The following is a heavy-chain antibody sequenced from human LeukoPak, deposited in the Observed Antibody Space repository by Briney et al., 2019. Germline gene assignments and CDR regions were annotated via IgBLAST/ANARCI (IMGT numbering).Heavy chain of an antibody. CDR1: GGSISSSSYY. CDR2: IYYSGST. CDR3: ARGAFFLSYLDY. J-gene: IGHJ4*02. V-gene: IGHV4-39*07. Sequence: SETLSLTCTVSGGSISSSSYYWGWIRQPPGKGLEWIGSIYYSGSTYYNPSLKSRVTISVDTSKNQFSLKLSSVTAADTAVYYCARGAFFLSYLDYWGQGTLVTVSS. D-gene: IGHD2/OR15-2a*01.